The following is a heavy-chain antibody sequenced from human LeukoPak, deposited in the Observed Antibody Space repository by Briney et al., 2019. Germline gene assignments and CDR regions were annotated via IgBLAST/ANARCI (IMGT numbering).Heavy chain of an antibody. J-gene: IGHJ6*02. CDR2: ISWNCGSI. CDR1: GFTFDDYA. D-gene: IGHD3-10*01. V-gene: IGHV3-9*01. Sequence: GGSLSLSCAASGFTFDDYAMHWVRQAPGKGLEWVSGISWNCGSIVYADSVKGRFTISRDNAKNTLYLQMNSLRAEDTALYYCAKDSGPMVRGVIKRGPTGMDVWGQGTTVTVSS. CDR3: AKDSGPMVRGVIKRGPTGMDV.